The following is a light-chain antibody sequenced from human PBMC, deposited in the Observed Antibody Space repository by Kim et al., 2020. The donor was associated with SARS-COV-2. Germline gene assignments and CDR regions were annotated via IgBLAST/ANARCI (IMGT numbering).Light chain of an antibody. V-gene: IGKV3-20*01. CDR3: QQYGSSPRS. J-gene: IGKJ2*03. CDR2: GAP. CDR1: QVVGSSS. Sequence: ERPPPAGRPSQVVGSSSLACPQQNPAQAPWPLIYGAPSRATAIPDRFRGSGFGADFTLPISRREPEDFAVYYCQQYGSSPRSFGQGTKLEI.